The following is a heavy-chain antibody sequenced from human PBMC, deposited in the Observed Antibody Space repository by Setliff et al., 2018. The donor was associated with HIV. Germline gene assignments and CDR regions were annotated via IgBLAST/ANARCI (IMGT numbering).Heavy chain of an antibody. J-gene: IGHJ4*02. V-gene: IGHV3-33*06. Sequence: SLRLSCAASGFTFSSYGMHWVRQAPGKGLEWVAVIWFDGSNKYYADSVKGRFTISRDNSKNTLYLQMNSLRAEDTAVYYCAKDSSKIVATINGGYFDSWGQGALVTVSS. CDR1: GFTFSSYG. CDR2: IWFDGSNK. D-gene: IGHD5-12*01. CDR3: AKDSSKIVATINGGYFDS.